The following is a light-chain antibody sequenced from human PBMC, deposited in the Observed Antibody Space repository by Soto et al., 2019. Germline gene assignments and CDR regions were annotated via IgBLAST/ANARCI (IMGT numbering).Light chain of an antibody. Sequence: QSVLTQPPSVSAAPGQKVTISCSGSNPNIGKNFVSWYQQLPGTAPKLLIYDNNKRLPGIPDRFSGSRSGTSGTLDIAGLQTGDEADYYCGTWDSSLYAVVFGGGTKLTVL. V-gene: IGLV1-51*01. CDR3: GTWDSSLYAVV. CDR1: NPNIGKNF. CDR2: DNN. J-gene: IGLJ2*01.